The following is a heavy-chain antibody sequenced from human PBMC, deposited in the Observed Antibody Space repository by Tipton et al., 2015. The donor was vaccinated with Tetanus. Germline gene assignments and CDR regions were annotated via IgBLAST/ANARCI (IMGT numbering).Heavy chain of an antibody. D-gene: IGHD3-9*01. V-gene: IGHV1-18*04. CDR1: GYAFNNFS. Sequence: QLVQSGAEVKKPGASMKVSCKTSGYAFNNFSMTWVRQAPGQGLEWMGWTTPYRGISIYAQKFQDRLTLTTDTSTSTAFLELKSLRSDDPAIYFCATRTRPGWDKSLPHSLSLRHWGQGTLVTVSS. CDR3: ATRTRPGWDKSLPHSLSLRH. J-gene: IGHJ1*01. CDR2: TTPYRGIS.